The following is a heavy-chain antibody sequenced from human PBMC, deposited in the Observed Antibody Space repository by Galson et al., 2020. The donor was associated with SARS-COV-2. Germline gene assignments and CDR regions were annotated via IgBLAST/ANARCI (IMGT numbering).Heavy chain of an antibody. Sequence: SETLSLTCAVYGGSFSGYYWSWIRQPPGKGLEWIGEINHSGSTNYNPSLKSRVTISVDTSKNQFSLKLSSVTAADTAVYYCARGTGYRRAADYWGQGTLVTVSS. CDR3: ARGTGYRRAADY. J-gene: IGHJ4*02. CDR1: GGSFSGYY. V-gene: IGHV4-34*01. CDR2: INHSGST. D-gene: IGHD3-16*02.